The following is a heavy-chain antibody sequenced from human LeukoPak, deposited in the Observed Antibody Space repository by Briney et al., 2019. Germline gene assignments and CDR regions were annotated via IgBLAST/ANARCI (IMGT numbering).Heavy chain of an antibody. Sequence: PGGSLRLSCTVSGFTLSSNSMSWVRQAPGKGVEWVSGIGGSGTRTYYADSVKGRFTISRDDSKNTLYLQMNSLRAEDTAVYYCARDRYEWLRINWFDAWGQGTLVTVSS. CDR3: ARDRYEWLRINWFDA. J-gene: IGHJ5*02. D-gene: IGHD5-12*01. V-gene: IGHV3-53*01. CDR2: IGGSGTRT. CDR1: GFTLSSNS.